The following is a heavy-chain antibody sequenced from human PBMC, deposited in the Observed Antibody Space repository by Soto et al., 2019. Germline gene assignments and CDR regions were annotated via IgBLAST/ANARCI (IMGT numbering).Heavy chain of an antibody. CDR1: GFTFDDYA. V-gene: IGHV3-9*01. Sequence: EVQLVESGGGLVQPGRSLRLSFAASGFTFDDYAMHWVRQAPGKGLEWVSGISWNSGSIDYADSVKGRFTISRDNANTSLYLQMNSLRADDTALYYCAKDLGYCSGGSCYVFDYWGQGPLVTVSS. J-gene: IGHJ4*02. D-gene: IGHD2-15*01. CDR3: AKDLGYCSGGSCYVFDY. CDR2: ISWNSGSI.